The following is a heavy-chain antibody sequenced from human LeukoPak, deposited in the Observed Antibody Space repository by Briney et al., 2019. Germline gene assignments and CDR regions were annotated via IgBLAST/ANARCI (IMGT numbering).Heavy chain of an antibody. CDR2: TFPIFGTA. CDR1: GGTFSSYA. J-gene: IGHJ2*01. Sequence: GASVKVSCKASGGTFSSYAISWVRQAPGQGLEWMGGTFPIFGTANYAQKFQGRVTITADESTSTAYMELSSLRSEDTAVYYCARPSMTTVTTETYWYFDLWGRGTLVTVSS. V-gene: IGHV1-69*13. D-gene: IGHD4-17*01. CDR3: ARPSMTTVTTETYWYFDL.